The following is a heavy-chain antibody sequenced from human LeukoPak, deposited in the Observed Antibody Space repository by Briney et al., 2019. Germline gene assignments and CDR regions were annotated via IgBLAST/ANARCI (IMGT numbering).Heavy chain of an antibody. CDR3: AKDYYYDSSGPDY. CDR2: ISYDGSSK. Sequence: GGSLRLSCAASGFTFSSYGMHWVRQAPGKGLEWVAVISYDGSSKYYADSVKGRFTISRDNSKNTLYLQMNSLRAEDTAVYYCAKDYYYDSSGPDYWGQGTLVTVSS. CDR1: GFTFSSYG. V-gene: IGHV3-30*18. J-gene: IGHJ4*02. D-gene: IGHD3-22*01.